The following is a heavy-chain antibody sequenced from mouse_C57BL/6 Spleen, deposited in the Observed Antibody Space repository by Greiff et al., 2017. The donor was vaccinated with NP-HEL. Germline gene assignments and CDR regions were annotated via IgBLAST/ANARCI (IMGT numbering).Heavy chain of an antibody. CDR2: ISSGSSTI. CDR3: ARPYKGYWYFDV. Sequence: DVHLVESGGGLVKPGGSLKLSCAASGFTFSDYGMHWVRQAPEKGLEWVAYISSGSSTIYYADTVKGRFTFSRANAKNTLFLQMTSLRSEDTAMYYFARPYKGYWYFDVWGTGTTVTVSS. V-gene: IGHV5-17*01. D-gene: IGHD1-3*01. CDR1: GFTFSDYG. J-gene: IGHJ1*03.